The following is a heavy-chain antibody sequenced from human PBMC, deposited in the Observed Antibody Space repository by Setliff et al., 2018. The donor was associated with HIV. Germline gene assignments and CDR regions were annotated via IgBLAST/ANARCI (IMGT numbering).Heavy chain of an antibody. Sequence: SETLSLTCAVSGGSFSGYYWSWIRQPPGKRLECIGEINHSGTTKYNPSLESRVTILVDTSKNQFSLKLGSVTVAATAVYYCTRLLRSGYSTTWFEGGAAWWFDPWGQGTLVTVSS. CDR3: TRLLRSGYSTTWFEGGAAWWFDP. CDR2: INHSGTT. J-gene: IGHJ5*02. V-gene: IGHV4-34*01. D-gene: IGHD6-13*01. CDR1: GGSFSGYY.